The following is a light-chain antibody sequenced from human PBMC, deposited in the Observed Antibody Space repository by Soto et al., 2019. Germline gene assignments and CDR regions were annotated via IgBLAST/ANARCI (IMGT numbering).Light chain of an antibody. V-gene: IGLV2-14*01. J-gene: IGLJ2*01. CDR2: EVT. CDR1: RRDVGGYNY. CDR3: SSYRTGSRV. Sequence: QSALTQPASVSGSPGQSITISCTGTRRDVGGYNYVSWYQQYPGKSPKLLIYEVTHRPSGVSNRFSGSKSGNTASLTISGLQAEDEADYYCSSYRTGSRVFGGGTKLTVL.